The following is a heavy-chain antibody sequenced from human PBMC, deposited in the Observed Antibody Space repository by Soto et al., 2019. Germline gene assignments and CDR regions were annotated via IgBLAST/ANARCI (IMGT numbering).Heavy chain of an antibody. Sequence: QFQLLQSGAEMKKHGSSVTVSCHASGDTFGTHTITWMRQAPGQGLECVGRIIPLLGLTDYAQKFLARVSIRADKATSTAYLVMSSLTSKDTALYSCARDHHCSVSTCFGYPDVWCTGTAVTVSS. CDR3: ARDHHCSVSTCFGYPDV. CDR2: IIPLLGLT. J-gene: IGHJ6*03. CDR1: GDTFGTHT. V-gene: IGHV1-69*08. D-gene: IGHD5-18*01.